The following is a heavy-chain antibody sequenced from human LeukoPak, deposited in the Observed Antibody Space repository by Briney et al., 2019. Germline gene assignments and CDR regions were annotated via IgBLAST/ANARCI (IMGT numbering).Heavy chain of an antibody. J-gene: IGHJ4*02. Sequence: QPGGSLRRSCAASGFTFSGYWMSWVRQAPGKGLEWVANINQDGSQKHYVDSVKGRFTVSRDNAKNSLYLQMNSLRAEDTAVYYCATVRTYTNFDYWGQGTLVTVSS. CDR3: ATVRTYTNFDY. D-gene: IGHD5-18*01. CDR1: GFTFSGYW. CDR2: INQDGSQK. V-gene: IGHV3-7*05.